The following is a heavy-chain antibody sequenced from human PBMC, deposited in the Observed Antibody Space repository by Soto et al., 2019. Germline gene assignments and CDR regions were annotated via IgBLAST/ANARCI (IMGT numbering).Heavy chain of an antibody. CDR2: ISASGEST. Sequence: LRLSCAASGFPFSGYAMTWVRQAPGKGLEWVSTISASGESTDYADSVKGRFTISRDNAKSTLYLQMNSLTVEDGAVYYCADSWLPTSYWGPGNLVTVSS. V-gene: IGHV3-23*01. D-gene: IGHD3-10*01. CDR3: ADSWLPTSY. CDR1: GFPFSGYA. J-gene: IGHJ4*02.